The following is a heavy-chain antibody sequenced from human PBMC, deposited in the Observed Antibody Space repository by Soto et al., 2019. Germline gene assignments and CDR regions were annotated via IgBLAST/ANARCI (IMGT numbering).Heavy chain of an antibody. CDR2: IIPIFGTA. CDR3: AKFRTTGTTNYMDV. D-gene: IGHD1-1*01. J-gene: IGHJ6*03. V-gene: IGHV1-69*13. Sequence: ASVKVSCKASGGTFSSYAISWVRQAPGQGLEWMGGIIPIFGTANYAQKFPGRVTITADESTSTAYMELSSLRSEDTAVYYCAKFRTTGTTNYMDVWGKGTTVTVSS. CDR1: GGTFSSYA.